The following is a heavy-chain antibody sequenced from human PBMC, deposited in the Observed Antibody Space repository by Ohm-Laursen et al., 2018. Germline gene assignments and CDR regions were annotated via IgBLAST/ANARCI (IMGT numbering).Heavy chain of an antibody. CDR3: AKDPRGELPPSPFDY. Sequence: GSLTLSCTASGSTFSSYAMSWVRQAPGKGLEWVSAISGSGGSTYYADSVKGRFTIFRDNSKNTLYLQMNSLRAEDTAVYYCAKDPRGELPPSPFDYWGQGTLVTVSS. D-gene: IGHD1-7*01. CDR1: GSTFSSYA. J-gene: IGHJ4*02. CDR2: ISGSGGST. V-gene: IGHV3-23*01.